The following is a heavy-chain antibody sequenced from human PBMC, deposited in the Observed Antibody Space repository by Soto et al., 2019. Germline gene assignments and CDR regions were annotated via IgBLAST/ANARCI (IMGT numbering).Heavy chain of an antibody. J-gene: IGHJ4*02. CDR1: GFTFSDYA. D-gene: IGHD3-10*01. CDR2: ISGGSSVT. V-gene: IGHV3-23*01. CDR3: ARVLSKNYYYPFDF. Sequence: GGSLRLSCTASGFTFSDYAMAWVRQAPGKGLEWVSTISGGSSVTYYGDSVKGRFTISRDNAKKTLFLQLNRLSAEDTATYYCARVLSKNYYYPFDFWGQGTQVTVSS.